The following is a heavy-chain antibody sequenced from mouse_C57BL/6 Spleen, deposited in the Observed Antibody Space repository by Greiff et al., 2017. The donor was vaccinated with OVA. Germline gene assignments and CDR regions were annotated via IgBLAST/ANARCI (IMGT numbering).Heavy chain of an antibody. CDR1: GFSLSTSNMG. V-gene: IGHV8-5*01. Sequence: QVTLKVSGPGILQPSQTLSLSCSFSGFSLSTSNMGIGWISQPSGKGLGWLAHIWWNDDKYYNPSLKSRLTISKDTSNNQVFLNITSVDTADTATYYCAQMGTGVARRYFDVWGTGTTVTVSS. CDR3: AQMGTGVARRYFDV. J-gene: IGHJ1*03. CDR2: IWWNDDK. D-gene: IGHD1-1*01.